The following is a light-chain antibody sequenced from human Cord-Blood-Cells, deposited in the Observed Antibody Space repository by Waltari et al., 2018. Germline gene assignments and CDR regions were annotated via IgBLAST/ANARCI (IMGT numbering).Light chain of an antibody. CDR1: QGISRY. CDR2: GAS. J-gene: IGKJ2*03. CDR3: QQYYSYPDS. V-gene: IGKV1-8*01. Sequence: AIRMTQSPSSFSASTVDRVTITSRASQGISRYLAWYQQKPGKAPKLLIYGASTLQSGVPSRFSGSGSGTDFTLTISCLQSEDCATYYCQQYYSYPDSFGQGTKLDIK.